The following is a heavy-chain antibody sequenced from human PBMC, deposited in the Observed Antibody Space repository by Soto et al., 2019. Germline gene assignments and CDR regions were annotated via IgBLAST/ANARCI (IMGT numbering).Heavy chain of an antibody. CDR3: ARDKDRQQLGGNYYYIMDV. V-gene: IGHV1-69*13. CDR2: IMPVFSTP. CDR1: GGTFRTSA. D-gene: IGHD3-3*02. Sequence: ASVKVSCKTSGGTFRTSAISLVRQAPGQGLEWMGGIMPVFSTPDYAQKFQGRVTITADESTGTAYMELSSLRSEDTAVYYCARDKDRQQLGGNYYYIMDVWGQGTTVTVSS. J-gene: IGHJ6*01.